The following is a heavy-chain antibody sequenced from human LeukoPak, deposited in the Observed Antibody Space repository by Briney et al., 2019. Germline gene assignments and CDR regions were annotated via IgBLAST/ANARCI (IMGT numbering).Heavy chain of an antibody. CDR1: GGSISSYY. J-gene: IGHJ4*02. V-gene: IGHV4-59*12. D-gene: IGHD3-22*01. CDR3: ARDKWGYYDSSGTLFDY. CDR2: IYNSGST. Sequence: SETLSLTCSVSGGSISSYYWSWIRQPPGKGLEWIGYIYNSGSTKCNPSLKSRVTISVDTSKNQLSLKLSSVTAADTAVYYCARDKWGYYDSSGTLFDYWGQGTLVTVSS.